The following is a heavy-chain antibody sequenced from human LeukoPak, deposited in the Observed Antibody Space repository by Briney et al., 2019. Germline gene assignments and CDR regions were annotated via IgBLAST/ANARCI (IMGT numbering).Heavy chain of an antibody. CDR1: GFTFSSYS. CDR2: ISSSSSYI. CDR3: ARDQNNWNEKDY. V-gene: IGHV3-21*01. Sequence: PGGSLRLSCAASGFTFSSYSMDWVRQAPGKGLEWVSSISSSSSYIYYADSVKGRFTISRDNAKNSLYLQMNSLRAEDTAVYYCARDQNNWNEKDYWGQGTLVTVSS. J-gene: IGHJ4*02. D-gene: IGHD1-1*01.